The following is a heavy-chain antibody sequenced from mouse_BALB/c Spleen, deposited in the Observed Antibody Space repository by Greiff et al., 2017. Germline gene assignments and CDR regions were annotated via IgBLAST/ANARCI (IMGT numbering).Heavy chain of an antibody. Sequence: EVNVVESGGGSVQPGGSRKLSCAASGFTFSSFGMHWVRQAPEKGLEWVAYISSGSSTIYYADTVKGRFTISRDNPKNTLFLQMTSLRSEDTAMYYCARETGYDYDGYAMDYWGQGTSVTVSS. CDR1: GFTFSSFG. CDR3: ARETGYDYDGYAMDY. D-gene: IGHD2-4*01. J-gene: IGHJ4*01. CDR2: ISSGSSTI. V-gene: IGHV5-17*02.